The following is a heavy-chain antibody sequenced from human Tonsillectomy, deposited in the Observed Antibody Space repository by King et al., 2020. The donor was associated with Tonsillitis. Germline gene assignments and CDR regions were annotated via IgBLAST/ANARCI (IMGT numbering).Heavy chain of an antibody. V-gene: IGHV3-23*01. D-gene: IGHD2-15*01. CDR3: AVSIDTPSLILDP. CDR2: ISGRGDEI. Sequence: VQSGESLRLSCAASGLIFSSYALTWVRQPLGKGLEWVSSISGRGDEIHYADSVKGRFVFSRDNSENTVYLQMNRLRVEDTAIYFCAVSIDTPSLILDPWGQGTLVAVSS. J-gene: IGHJ5*02. CDR1: GLIFSSYA.